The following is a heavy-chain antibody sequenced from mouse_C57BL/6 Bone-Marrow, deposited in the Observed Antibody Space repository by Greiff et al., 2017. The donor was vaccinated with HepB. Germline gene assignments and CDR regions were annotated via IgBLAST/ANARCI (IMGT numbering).Heavy chain of an antibody. CDR2: IRNKANGYTT. CDR1: GFTFTDYY. Sequence: EVKLMESGGGLVQPGGSLSLSCAASGFTFTDYYMSWVRQPPGKALEWFGFIRNKANGYTTEYSASVKGRFTISRDNSQSILYLQMNALRAEDSATYCCARYGGGGYDYDGENWGQGTLVTVSA. V-gene: IGHV7-3*01. CDR3: ARYGGGGYDYDGEN. D-gene: IGHD2-4*01. J-gene: IGHJ3*01.